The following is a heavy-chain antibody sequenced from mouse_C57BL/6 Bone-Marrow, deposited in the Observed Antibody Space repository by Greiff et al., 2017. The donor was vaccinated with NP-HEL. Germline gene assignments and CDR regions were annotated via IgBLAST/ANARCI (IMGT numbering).Heavy chain of an antibody. J-gene: IGHJ4*01. CDR1: GFTFSDYG. Sequence: EVMLVESGGGLVKPGGSLKLSCAASGFTFSDYGMHWVRQAPEKGLEWVAYISSGSSTIYYADTVKGRFTLSRDNAKNTLFLQMTSLRSEDTAMYYCAIYGSSPFYAMDYWGQGTSVTVSS. CDR2: ISSGSSTI. D-gene: IGHD1-1*01. CDR3: AIYGSSPFYAMDY. V-gene: IGHV5-17*01.